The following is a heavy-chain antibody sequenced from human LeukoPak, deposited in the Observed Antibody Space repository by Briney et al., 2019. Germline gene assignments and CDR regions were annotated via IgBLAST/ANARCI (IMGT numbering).Heavy chain of an antibody. CDR2: IIPIFGTA. V-gene: IGHV1-69*13. CDR3: ARLTYYYGSGSYYYFDY. Sequence: GASVKVSCKASGGTFSSYAISWVRQAPGQGLEWMGGIIPIFGTANYAQKFQGRVTITADGSTSTAYMELSSLRSEDTAVYYCARLTYYYGSGSYYYFDYWGQGTLVTVSS. CDR1: GGTFSSYA. J-gene: IGHJ4*02. D-gene: IGHD3-10*01.